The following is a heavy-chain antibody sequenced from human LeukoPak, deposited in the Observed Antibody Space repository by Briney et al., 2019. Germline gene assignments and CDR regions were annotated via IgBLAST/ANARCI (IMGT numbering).Heavy chain of an antibody. CDR1: GFTFSSYG. CDR3: AWFEGANWFDP. CDR2: ISYDGSNK. D-gene: IGHD3-10*01. V-gene: IGHV3-30*03. J-gene: IGHJ5*02. Sequence: GGSLRLSCAASGFTFSSYGMHWVRQAPGKGLEWVAVISYDGSNKYYADSVKGRFTISRDNSKNTLYLQMNSLRAEDTAVYYCAWFEGANWFDPWGQGTLVTVSS.